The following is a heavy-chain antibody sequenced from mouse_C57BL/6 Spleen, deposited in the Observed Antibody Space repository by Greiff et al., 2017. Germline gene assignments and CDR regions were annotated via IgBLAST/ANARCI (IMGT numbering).Heavy chain of an antibody. Sequence: QVQLQQSGAELARPGASVKLSCKASGYTFTSYGISWVKQRTGQGLEWIGEIYPRSGNTYYNEKFKGKATLTADKSSSTAYMELRSLTSEDSAVYFCARRGITTVVARRAMDYWGPGTSVTVSS. CDR2: IYPRSGNT. V-gene: IGHV1-81*01. J-gene: IGHJ4*01. CDR1: GYTFTSYG. CDR3: ARRGITTVVARRAMDY. D-gene: IGHD1-1*01.